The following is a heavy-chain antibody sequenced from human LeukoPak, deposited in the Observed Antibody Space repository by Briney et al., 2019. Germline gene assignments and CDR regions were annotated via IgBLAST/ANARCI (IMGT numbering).Heavy chain of an antibody. CDR1: GGTFSSYA. V-gene: IGHV1-69*01. Sequence: SVTVSCTASGGTFSSYAINWVRQATEQGLEWMGGIIPIFGTANYAQKFQGRVTITADESTSTAYMELSSLRSEDTAVYYCARVATYYYDSSAEAFDIWGQGTMVTVSS. D-gene: IGHD3-22*01. CDR3: ARVATYYYDSSAEAFDI. CDR2: IIPIFGTA. J-gene: IGHJ3*02.